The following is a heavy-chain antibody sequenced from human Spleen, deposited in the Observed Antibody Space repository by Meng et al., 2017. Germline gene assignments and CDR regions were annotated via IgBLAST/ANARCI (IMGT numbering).Heavy chain of an antibody. CDR3: ARGRGYSYGYVVVVWFDP. CDR2: INHSGGT. D-gene: IGHD5-18*01. V-gene: IGHV4-34*01. J-gene: IGHJ5*02. CDR1: GGSFSNFY. Sequence: GRVRQWGAGLLKPSGTLSLTCAVSGGSFSNFYWNWIRQPPGKGLEWIGEINHSGGTNYNPSLKSRVTISVDTSKSQFSLKLSSVTAADTAVYYCARGRGYSYGYVVVVWFDPWGQGTLVTVSS.